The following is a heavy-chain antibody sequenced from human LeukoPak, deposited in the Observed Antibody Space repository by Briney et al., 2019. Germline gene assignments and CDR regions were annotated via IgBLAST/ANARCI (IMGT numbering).Heavy chain of an antibody. D-gene: IGHD3-3*01. Sequence: GWSLRLSSAASGFIFSNYGMNWVRQAAGKGLEWVAAIRASGSATSYADSVRGRFTFCRDNSKSTTYLQMNRLRAEETAVCYCAKDLHLRDYWSGYFDYWGQGIPVTVSS. V-gene: IGHV3-23*01. CDR2: IRASGSAT. CDR1: GFIFSNYG. CDR3: AKDLHLRDYWSGYFDY. J-gene: IGHJ4*02.